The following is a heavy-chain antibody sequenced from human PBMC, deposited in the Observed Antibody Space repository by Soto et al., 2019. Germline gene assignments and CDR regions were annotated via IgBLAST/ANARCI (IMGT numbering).Heavy chain of an antibody. D-gene: IGHD5-12*01. CDR2: ISGSGGST. V-gene: IGHV3-23*01. J-gene: IGHJ4*02. Sequence: GESLKISCAASGFTFSSYAMSWVRQAPGKGLEWVSAISGSGGSTYYADSVKGRFTISRDNSKNTLYLQMNSLRAEDTAVYYCAKDSPTKRWLQRPFDYWGQGTLVTVSS. CDR1: GFTFSSYA. CDR3: AKDSPTKRWLQRPFDY.